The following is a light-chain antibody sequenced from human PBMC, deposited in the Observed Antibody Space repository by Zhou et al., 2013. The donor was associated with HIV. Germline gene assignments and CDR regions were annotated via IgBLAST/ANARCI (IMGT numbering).Light chain of an antibody. J-gene: IGKJ1*01. CDR3: QQYDNLWT. Sequence: DIQMTQSPSTLSASVGDRVTITCRASQSIGRWLAWYQKKPGKAPKLLIYKASNLQSGVPSRFSGRGAETEFNLTIDGLQEDDFATYFCQQYDNLWTFGQGTTV. V-gene: IGKV1-5*03. CDR1: QSIGRW. CDR2: KAS.